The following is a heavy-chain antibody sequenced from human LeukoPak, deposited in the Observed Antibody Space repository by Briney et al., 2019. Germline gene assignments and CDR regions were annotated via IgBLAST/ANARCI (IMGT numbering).Heavy chain of an antibody. V-gene: IGHV3-15*01. CDR2: IKSKTDGGTI. D-gene: IGHD3-22*01. J-gene: IGHJ3*02. Sequence: PGGSLRLSCAASGFTFSNYWMNWVRQAPGKGLEWVGRIKSKTDGGTIDYAAPVKGRFTIARDDSKDTLYLQMNSLKTEDTAVYYCSTFDSSGYYTNIWGQGTMVTVSS. CDR1: GFTFSNYW. CDR3: STFDSSGYYTNI.